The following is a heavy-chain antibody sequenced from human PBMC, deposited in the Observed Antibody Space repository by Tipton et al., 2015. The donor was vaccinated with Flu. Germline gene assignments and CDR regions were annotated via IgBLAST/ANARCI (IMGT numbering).Heavy chain of an antibody. J-gene: IGHJ4*02. CDR2: IYSGGST. V-gene: IGHV3-53*01. CDR1: GFTVSSNY. Sequence: SLRLSCAASGFTVSSNYMSWVRQAPGKGLEWVSVIYSGGSTYYADSVKGRFTISRDNSKNTLYLQMNSLRAEDTAVYYCAREPLGAHDYRDYWGQGTLVTGS. CDR3: AREPLGAHDYRDY.